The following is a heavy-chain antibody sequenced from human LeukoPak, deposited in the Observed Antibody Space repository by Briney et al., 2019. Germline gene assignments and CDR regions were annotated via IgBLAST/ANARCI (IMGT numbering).Heavy chain of an antibody. CDR2: IRYDATNK. J-gene: IGHJ4*02. Sequence: PGGSLRLSCAASGFTFTNYGINWVRQAPGKGLEWVAFIRYDATNKHYADSVKGRFTISRDNSKNTVYLQMNSLRPEDTAVYYCAKDRTVVIPAAIDVFDNWGQGTLVTVSS. V-gene: IGHV3-30*02. CDR3: AKDRTVVIPAAIDVFDN. D-gene: IGHD2-2*01. CDR1: GFTFTNYG.